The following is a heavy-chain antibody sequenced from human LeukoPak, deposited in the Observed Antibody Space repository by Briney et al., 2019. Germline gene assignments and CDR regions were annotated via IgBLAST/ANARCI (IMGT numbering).Heavy chain of an antibody. CDR3: ARVPPFIVGATIDY. D-gene: IGHD1-26*01. J-gene: IGHJ4*02. V-gene: IGHV3-66*01. Sequence: GGSLRLSCTDSGFTVSSNYMSWVRQAPGKGLEWVSVIYNDGSTYYADSVKGRFTISRDNSKNTLYLQMNSLRAEDTAVYYCARVPPFIVGATIDYWGQGTQVTVSS. CDR2: IYNDGST. CDR1: GFTVSSNY.